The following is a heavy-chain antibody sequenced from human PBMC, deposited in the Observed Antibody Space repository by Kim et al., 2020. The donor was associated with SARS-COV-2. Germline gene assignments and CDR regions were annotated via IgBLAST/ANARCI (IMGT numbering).Heavy chain of an antibody. D-gene: IGHD6-19*01. V-gene: IGHV3-33*01. CDR3: ARDPDWGSGWYYDY. Sequence: GGSLRLSCAASGFTFSSYGMHWVRQAPGKGLEWVAVIWYDGSNKYYADSVKGRFTISRDKSKNTLYLQMNSLRAEDTAVYYCARDPDWGSGWYYDYWGQGTLVTVSS. J-gene: IGHJ4*02. CDR1: GFTFSSYG. CDR2: IWYDGSNK.